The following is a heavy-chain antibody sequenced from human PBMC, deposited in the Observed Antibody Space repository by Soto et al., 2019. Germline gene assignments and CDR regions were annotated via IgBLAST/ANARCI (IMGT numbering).Heavy chain of an antibody. V-gene: IGHV3-7*01. CDR2: IKQAGSEK. J-gene: IGHJ4*02. CDR1: GFTFSAYW. D-gene: IGHD6-25*01. CDR3: AREKRTNGYFDY. Sequence: EVQLVESGGGLVQTGGSLRLSCAASGFTFSAYWMSWVRQAPGKGLEWVANIKQAGSEKYYADSVNGRFIISRDDAKNSFFLQVNSLRVEDTAVYYCAREKRTNGYFDYWGQGTLGTFSA.